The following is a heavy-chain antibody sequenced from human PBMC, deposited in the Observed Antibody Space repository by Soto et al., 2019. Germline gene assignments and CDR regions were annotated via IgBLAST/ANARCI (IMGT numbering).Heavy chain of an antibody. CDR3: ARDSVRGSGYCYYDYGMDV. CDR1: GFTVSSKY. Sequence: GGSLGLSCAASGFTVSSKYMSWVRQAPGKGLEWVSLIQSGGPTYYADSVKGRFTISRDTSENTVHLQMDSLRAEDTAVYYCARDSVRGSGYCYYDYGMDVWGQGTTVTVSS. J-gene: IGHJ6*02. D-gene: IGHD3-10*01. V-gene: IGHV3-66*01. CDR2: IQSGGPT.